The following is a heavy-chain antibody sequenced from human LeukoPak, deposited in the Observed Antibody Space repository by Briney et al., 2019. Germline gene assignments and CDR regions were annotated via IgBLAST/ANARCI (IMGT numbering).Heavy chain of an antibody. V-gene: IGHV7-4-1*02. Sequence: ASVKVSCKASGYTFTGYYMHWVRQAPGQGLEWMGWINTNTGNPTYAQGFTGRFVFSLDTSVSTAYLQISSLKAEDTAVYYCARNIPDYGDSPFDYWGQGTLVTVSS. D-gene: IGHD4-17*01. J-gene: IGHJ4*02. CDR3: ARNIPDYGDSPFDY. CDR2: INTNTGNP. CDR1: GYTFTGYY.